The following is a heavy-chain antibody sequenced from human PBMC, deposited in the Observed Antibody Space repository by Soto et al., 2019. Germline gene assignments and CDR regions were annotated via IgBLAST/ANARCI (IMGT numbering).Heavy chain of an antibody. CDR1: GYTFTSYG. CDR2: ISAYNGNT. J-gene: IGHJ4*02. Sequence: QVQLVQSGAEVKKPGASVKVSCKASGYTFTSYGISWVRQAPGQGLEWMGWISAYNGNTNYAQKLQGRVTMTTDTSTSTAYMKLRSLRSDDTAVYYCARDGIDYGAYAHAHYFDYWGQGTLVTVSS. D-gene: IGHD4-17*01. V-gene: IGHV1-18*01. CDR3: ARDGIDYGAYAHAHYFDY.